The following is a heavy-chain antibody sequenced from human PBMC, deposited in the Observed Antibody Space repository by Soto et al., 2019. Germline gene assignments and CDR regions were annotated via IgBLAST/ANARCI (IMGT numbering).Heavy chain of an antibody. CDR2: ISYDGSNK. J-gene: IGHJ4*02. CDR1: GFTFSSYG. V-gene: IGHV3-30*18. D-gene: IGHD2-15*01. CDR3: AKDRGALRWSEEHYYFDY. Sequence: QVQLVESGGGVVQPGRSLRLSCAASGFTFSSYGMHWVRQAPGKGLEWVAVISYDGSNKYYADSMKGRFTISRDNSKNTLYLQMNSLRAEDSALYYCAKDRGALRWSEEHYYFDYWGQGSLVTVSS.